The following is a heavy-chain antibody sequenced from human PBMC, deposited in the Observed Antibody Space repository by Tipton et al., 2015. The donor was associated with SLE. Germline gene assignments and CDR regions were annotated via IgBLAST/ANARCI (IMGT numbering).Heavy chain of an antibody. CDR2: IYHSGST. V-gene: IGHV4-4*02. Sequence: TLSLTCTVSGDSISSNKWWSWVRQPPGKGLEWIGEIYHSGSTNYNPSLKSRVTISVDTSKNQFSLKLSSVTAADTAVYYCARLSLGYYYYMDVWGKGTTVTVSS. CDR1: GDSISSNKW. J-gene: IGHJ6*03. CDR3: ARLSLGYYYYMDV.